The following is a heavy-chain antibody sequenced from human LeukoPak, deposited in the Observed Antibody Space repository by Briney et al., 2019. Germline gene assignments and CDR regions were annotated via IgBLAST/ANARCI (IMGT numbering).Heavy chain of an antibody. CDR3: AKELSTFGGVIAPLDY. J-gene: IGHJ4*02. V-gene: IGHV3-9*01. CDR2: ISWNSGSI. D-gene: IGHD3-16*02. CDR1: GFTFDDYA. Sequence: GRSLRLSCAASGFTFDDYAMHWVRQAPGKGLEWVLGISWNSGSIGYADSVKGRFTISRDNAKNSLYLQMNSLRAEDTALYYCAKELSTFGGVIAPLDYWGQGTLVTVSS.